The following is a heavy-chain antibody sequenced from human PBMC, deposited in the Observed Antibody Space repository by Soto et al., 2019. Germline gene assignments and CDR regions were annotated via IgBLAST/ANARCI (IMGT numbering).Heavy chain of an antibody. D-gene: IGHD6-13*01. J-gene: IGHJ4*02. CDR2: INTDGSST. V-gene: IGHV3-74*01. Sequence: EVQLVESGGGLVQPGGSLRLSCAASGFTFSRFWMHWVRQAPGKGLVWVSRINTDGSSTTYADSVKGRFTISRDNAKNTLYLQMDSLRAEDTGVYYCTRDPGAHSSTWSFYFDSWGQGTQVTVSS. CDR3: TRDPGAHSSTWSFYFDS. CDR1: GFTFSRFW.